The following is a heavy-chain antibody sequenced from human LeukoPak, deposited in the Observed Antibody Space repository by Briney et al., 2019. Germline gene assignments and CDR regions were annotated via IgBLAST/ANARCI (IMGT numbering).Heavy chain of an antibody. Sequence: PGGSLRLSCAASGFTFSSYAMSRVRQAPGKGLEWVSTIRGSGGITYYGDSVKGRFTISRDNSRNTLYLQMNSLRAEDTAVYYCAKANYYGSGSYYLVYDWGQGTLVTASS. J-gene: IGHJ4*02. D-gene: IGHD3-10*01. CDR1: GFTFSSYA. V-gene: IGHV3-23*01. CDR2: IRGSGGIT. CDR3: AKANYYGSGSYYLVYD.